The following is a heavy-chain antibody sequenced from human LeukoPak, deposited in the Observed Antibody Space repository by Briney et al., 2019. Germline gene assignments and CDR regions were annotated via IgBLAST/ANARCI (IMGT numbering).Heavy chain of an antibody. CDR1: GGTFSSYA. Sequence: SVKVSCKASGGTFSSYAISWVRQAPGQGLEWMGGIIPIFGTANYAQKFQGRVTITTDESTSTAYMELSSLRPEDTAVYYCARHLSSSSPLVYWGQGTLVTVSS. D-gene: IGHD2-2*01. J-gene: IGHJ4*02. V-gene: IGHV1-69*05. CDR2: IIPIFGTA. CDR3: ARHLSSSSPLVY.